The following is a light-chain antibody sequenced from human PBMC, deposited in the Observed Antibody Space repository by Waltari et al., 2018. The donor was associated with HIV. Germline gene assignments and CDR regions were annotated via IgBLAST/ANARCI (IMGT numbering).Light chain of an antibody. CDR1: VSNIGSNY. V-gene: IGLV1-47*01. Sequence: QSVLTQSPSVSGTPGQRVTISCSGSVSNIGSNYVSWYQHVPGTAPKLLIFRDSQRPSGVPDRFSASKSGTSVSLAISGLRSEDEADYYCATWDDRLSGVVFGGGTKLTVL. CDR3: ATWDDRLSGVV. J-gene: IGLJ2*01. CDR2: RDS.